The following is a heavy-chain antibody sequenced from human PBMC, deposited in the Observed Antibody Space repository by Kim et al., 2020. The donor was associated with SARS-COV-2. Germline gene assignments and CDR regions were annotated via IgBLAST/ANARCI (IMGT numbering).Heavy chain of an antibody. V-gene: IGHV3-23*01. CDR2: DPGGGGRI. CDR1: GFTVNSFA. J-gene: IGHJ4*02. D-gene: IGHD6-19*01. Sequence: GGSLRLSCAASGFTVNSFAMNWVRQAPGKGLEWVSTDPGGGGRIFYADSVKGRFTISRDNSKNTLFLQMNSVRAEDTAVYYCAKDRPLSSGWYVFEHWGQGTLVTVSS. CDR3: AKDRPLSSGWYVFEH.